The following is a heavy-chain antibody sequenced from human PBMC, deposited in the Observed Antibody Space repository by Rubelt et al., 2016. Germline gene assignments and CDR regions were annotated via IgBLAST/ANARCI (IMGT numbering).Heavy chain of an antibody. D-gene: IGHD5-12*01. CDR2: ISAYTGNT. J-gene: IGHJ6*02. CDR3: ARVGGYDPFYYYGMDV. Sequence: WVRQAPGQGLEWMGWISAYTGNTNYAQKLQGRVTMTTDTSTSTAYMELRSLSSDDTAVYYCARVGGYDPFYYYGMDVWGQGTTVTVSS. V-gene: IGHV1-18*01.